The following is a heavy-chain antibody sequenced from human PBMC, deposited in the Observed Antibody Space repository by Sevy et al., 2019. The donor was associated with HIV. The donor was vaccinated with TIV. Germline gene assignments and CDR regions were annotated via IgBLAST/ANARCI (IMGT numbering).Heavy chain of an antibody. Sequence: SETLSLTCTVSGGSISSYYWSWIRQPAGKGLEWIGRIYTSGSTNYNPSLKSRVTMSVDTSKNQFSLKLSSVTAADTAVYYCARDYPNWIQWDWYFDYWGQGTLVTVSS. V-gene: IGHV4-4*07. J-gene: IGHJ4*02. CDR2: IYTSGST. D-gene: IGHD1-20*01. CDR3: ARDYPNWIQWDWYFDY. CDR1: GGSISSYY.